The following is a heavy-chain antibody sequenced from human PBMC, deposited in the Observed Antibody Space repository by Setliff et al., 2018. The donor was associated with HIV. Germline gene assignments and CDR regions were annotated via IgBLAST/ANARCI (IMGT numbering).Heavy chain of an antibody. V-gene: IGHV3-30*03. CDR2: ISYDGNIK. Sequence: GGSLRLSCAASGFTFSSYSMNWVRQAPGKGLEWVAVISYDGNIKYYGDSVKGRFTISRDNSKNTLYVQMNSLRAEDTAVYYCARDPTYYFDSSGPYDAFDIWGQGTMVTVSS. CDR1: GFTFSSYS. CDR3: ARDPTYYFDSSGPYDAFDI. J-gene: IGHJ3*02. D-gene: IGHD3-22*01.